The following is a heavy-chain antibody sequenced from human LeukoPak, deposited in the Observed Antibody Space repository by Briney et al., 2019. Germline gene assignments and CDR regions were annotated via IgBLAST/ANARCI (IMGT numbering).Heavy chain of an antibody. J-gene: IGHJ4*02. D-gene: IGHD2-21*02. CDR3: ARGEAFGYCGGDGCPYYFDY. V-gene: IGHV1-69*05. CDR1: GGTFSSYA. Sequence: ASVKVSCKASGGTFSSYAISWVRQAPGQGLEWMGRIIPIFGIANYAQKFQGRVTITTDESTSTAYMELSSLRSEDTAVYYCARGEAFGYCGGDGCPYYFDYWGQGTLVTVSS. CDR2: IIPIFGIA.